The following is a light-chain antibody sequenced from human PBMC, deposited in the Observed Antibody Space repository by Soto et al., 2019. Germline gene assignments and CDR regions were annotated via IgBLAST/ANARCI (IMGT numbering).Light chain of an antibody. CDR3: SAWDDSLSGRL. Sequence: QSVLTQPPSASGTPGQRVTISCSGSGSNIGSNYVSWYQHLPGTAPHLLIYHNNRRPPGVPDRFSASKSGTSASLAISGLRSEDEADYYCSAWDDSLSGRLFGVGTKLTVL. CDR1: GSNIGSNY. J-gene: IGLJ2*01. CDR2: HNN. V-gene: IGLV1-47*01.